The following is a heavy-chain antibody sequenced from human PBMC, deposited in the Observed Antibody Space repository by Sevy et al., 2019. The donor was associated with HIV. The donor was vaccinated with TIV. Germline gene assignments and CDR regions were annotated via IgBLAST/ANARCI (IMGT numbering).Heavy chain of an antibody. CDR1: GFTFSSYA. J-gene: IGHJ3*02. CDR3: AGGRYDSSGSFDAFDI. Sequence: GGSLRLSCAASGFTFSSYAMNWVRQAPGKGLEWVSTIYASGGVTYYADSVKGRLTISRDNSKNTLFLQMNSLRAEATAVYYCAGGRYDSSGSFDAFDIWGQGTMVTVSS. D-gene: IGHD3-22*01. V-gene: IGHV3-23*01. CDR2: IYASGGVT.